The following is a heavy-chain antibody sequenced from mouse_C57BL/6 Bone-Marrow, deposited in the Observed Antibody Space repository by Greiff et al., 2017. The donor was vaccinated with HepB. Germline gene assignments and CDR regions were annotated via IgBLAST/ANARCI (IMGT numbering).Heavy chain of an antibody. CDR3: ARSIYYGSYAMDY. Sequence: VQLQQPGAELVRPESSVKLSCKASSYTFTSYWMDWVKQRPGQGLEWIGNIYPSDSETHYNQKFKDKATLTVDKSSSTAYMQLSSLTSEDSAVYYCARSIYYGSYAMDYWGQGTSVTVSS. D-gene: IGHD2-1*01. CDR1: SYTFTSYW. CDR2: IYPSDSET. J-gene: IGHJ4*01. V-gene: IGHV1-61*01.